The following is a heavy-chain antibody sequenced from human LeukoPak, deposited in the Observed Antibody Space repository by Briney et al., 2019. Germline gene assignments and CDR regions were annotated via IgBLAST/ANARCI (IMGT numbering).Heavy chain of an antibody. Sequence: GGSLRLSCAASGFTFDDYAMHWVRQAPGKGLEWVSGISWNSGSIGYADSVKGRFTISRDNAKNSLYLQMNSLRAEDTALYYCATTMVRGLSDYWGQGTLVTVSS. CDR3: ATTMVRGLSDY. D-gene: IGHD3-10*01. V-gene: IGHV3-9*01. CDR1: GFTFDDYA. J-gene: IGHJ4*02. CDR2: ISWNSGSI.